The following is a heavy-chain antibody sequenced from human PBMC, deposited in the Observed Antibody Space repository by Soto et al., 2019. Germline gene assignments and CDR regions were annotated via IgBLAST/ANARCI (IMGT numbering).Heavy chain of an antibody. J-gene: IGHJ4*01. CDR3: MSAGGPGMTYFFDS. Sequence: GGCLRLPWSASVITFRKYAINWGRQAPGKGLEWVGLIRNQTYSETTQYAPSLKGRFTISRDYSNSIAYLQMSSLQEDDAAVYYCMSAGGPGMTYFFDSWGRGGLVTGAS. V-gene: IGHV3-49*04. CDR2: IRNQTYSETT. D-gene: IGHD3-10*01. CDR1: VITFRKYA.